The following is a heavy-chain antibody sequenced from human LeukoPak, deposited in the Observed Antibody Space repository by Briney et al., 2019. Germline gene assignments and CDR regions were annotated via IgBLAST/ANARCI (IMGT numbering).Heavy chain of an antibody. Sequence: SETLSLTCTVSGGSISSYYWSWIRQPPGKGLEWIGYIHHSGSTYYNPSLKSPVTISLDTSTRQFALRLRSLTAADTAVYYCAQGGMGPRREESRTRFDPWGQGTLVTVSS. CDR1: GGSISSYY. D-gene: IGHD3-16*01. V-gene: IGHV4-59*01. CDR3: AQGGMGPRREESRTRFDP. CDR2: IHHSGST. J-gene: IGHJ5*02.